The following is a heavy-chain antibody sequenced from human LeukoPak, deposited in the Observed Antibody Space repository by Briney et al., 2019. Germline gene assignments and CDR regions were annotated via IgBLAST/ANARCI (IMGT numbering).Heavy chain of an antibody. CDR2: IYSGGST. J-gene: IGHJ4*02. V-gene: IGHV3-53*01. CDR3: ASGPNYYDSSGYVDY. Sequence: QPGGSLRLSCAASGFTVSSNYMSWVRQAPGKGLEWVSVIYSGGSTYYADSVKGRFTISRVNSKNTLYLQMNSLRAEDTAVYYCASGPNYYDSSGYVDYWGQGTLVTVSS. CDR1: GFTVSSNY. D-gene: IGHD3-22*01.